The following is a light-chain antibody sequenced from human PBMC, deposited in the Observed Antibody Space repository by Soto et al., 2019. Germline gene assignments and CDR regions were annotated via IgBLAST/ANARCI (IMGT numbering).Light chain of an antibody. Sequence: QSALTQPPSASGSPGQSVTISCTGSNNDIGAYNLVSWYQQHPGKAPRLIFYEVRNRPSGIPLRFSASKSVNTASLTISGLQAEDEAHYYCSSFTSKSTLIFGGGTKLTVL. CDR2: EVR. J-gene: IGLJ2*01. V-gene: IGLV2-14*03. CDR3: SSFTSKSTLI. CDR1: NNDIGAYNL.